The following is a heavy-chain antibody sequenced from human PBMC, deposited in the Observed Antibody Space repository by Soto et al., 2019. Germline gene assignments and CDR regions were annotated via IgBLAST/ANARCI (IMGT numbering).Heavy chain of an antibody. CDR3: AKDAPRSTDCGGDCYSGAFDI. CDR2: ISGSGGST. V-gene: IGHV3-23*01. J-gene: IGHJ3*02. Sequence: GGSLRLSCAASGFTFSSYAMSWVRQAPGKGLEWVSAISGSGGSTYYADSVKGRFIISRDNSKNTLYLQMNSLRAEDTAVYYCAKDAPRSTDCGGDCYSGAFDIWGQGTMVTVSS. D-gene: IGHD2-21*01. CDR1: GFTFSSYA.